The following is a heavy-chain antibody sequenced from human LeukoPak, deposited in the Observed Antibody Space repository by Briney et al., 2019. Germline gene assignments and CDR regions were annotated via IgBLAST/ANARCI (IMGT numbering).Heavy chain of an antibody. CDR1: GFTFSSYS. CDR3: AKGQDSLAGAKDDY. Sequence: GGSLRLSCAVSGFTFSSYSMSWIRQAPGKGLEWVSSISSSGTYKYYADSVKGRFTISRDNANNSLYLQMNSLRAEDTAVYYCAKGQDSLAGAKDDYWGQGTLVTVSS. CDR2: ISSSGTYK. J-gene: IGHJ4*02. V-gene: IGHV3-21*01. D-gene: IGHD6-19*01.